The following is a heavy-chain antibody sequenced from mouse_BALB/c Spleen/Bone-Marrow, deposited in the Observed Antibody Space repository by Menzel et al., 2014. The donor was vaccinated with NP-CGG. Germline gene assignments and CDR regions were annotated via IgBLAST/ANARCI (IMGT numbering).Heavy chain of an antibody. CDR1: GYTFTDYE. J-gene: IGHJ3*01. Sequence: VLLQQSGAELVRPGASVTLSCKASGYTFTDYEMHWVKQTPVHGLEWIGGIDTETGGTAYNPNFTGKTTLTADKSSSTAYMELRSLTSEDSAVYYCTGGGPYGNSAWFPYWGQGTLVTVSA. CDR3: TGGGPYGNSAWFPY. D-gene: IGHD2-1*01. V-gene: IGHV1-15*01. CDR2: IDTETGGT.